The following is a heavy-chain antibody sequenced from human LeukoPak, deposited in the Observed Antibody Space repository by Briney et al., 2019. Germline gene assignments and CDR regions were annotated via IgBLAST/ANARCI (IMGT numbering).Heavy chain of an antibody. Sequence: SETLSLTCTVSGGSISSSSYYWGWIRQPPGKGPEWIGSIYYSGSTYYNPSLKSRVTISADTSKNQFSLKLSSVTAADTAVYYCARQFVGYSFFDYWGQGTLVTVSS. V-gene: IGHV4-39*01. CDR3: ARQFVGYSFFDY. CDR2: IYYSGST. D-gene: IGHD5-18*01. J-gene: IGHJ4*02. CDR1: GGSISSSSYY.